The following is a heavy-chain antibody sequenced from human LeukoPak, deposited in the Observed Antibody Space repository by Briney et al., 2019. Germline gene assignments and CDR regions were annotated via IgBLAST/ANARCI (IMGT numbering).Heavy chain of an antibody. CDR2: IKQKGREK. CDR1: GFTFSSYW. V-gene: IGHV3-7*01. J-gene: IGHJ4*02. CDR3: ARSGIAAAFDY. Sequence: GGSLRLSCTASGFTFSSYWMTWVRQAPGKGLEWVANIKQKGREKYYVDSVKGRFSISRDNAKNSLYLQMNSLRAEDTAVYYCARSGIAAAFDYWGQGILVTVSS. D-gene: IGHD6-13*01.